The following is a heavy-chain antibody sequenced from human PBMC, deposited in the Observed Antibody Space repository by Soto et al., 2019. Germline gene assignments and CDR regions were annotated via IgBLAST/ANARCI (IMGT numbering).Heavy chain of an antibody. CDR3: ARAPLYYYDSSGYYALYYYGMDV. J-gene: IGHJ6*02. Sequence: QVQLVQSGAEVKKPGSSVKVSCKASGGTFSSYAISWVRQAPGHGLEWMGGIIPIFGTANYAQKFQGRVTITADESTSTAYMELSSLRSEDTAVYYCARAPLYYYDSSGYYALYYYGMDVWGQGPTVTVSS. D-gene: IGHD3-22*01. CDR1: GGTFSSYA. V-gene: IGHV1-69*01. CDR2: IIPIFGTA.